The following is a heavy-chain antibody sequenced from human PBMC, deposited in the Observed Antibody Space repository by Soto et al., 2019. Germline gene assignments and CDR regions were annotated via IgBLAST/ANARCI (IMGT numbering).Heavy chain of an antibody. CDR2: INPKNGGT. J-gene: IGHJ6*02. Sequence: GASVKVSCKASGYTFTGYYLHWVRQAPGQGLEWMGWINPKNGGTKYGQKFQGRVTMTRDTSISTAYMELSRLKSDDTAVYYCARGDLGYCSSTSCYKSNFALWFGPYYYYGMDVWGQGTTVTVSS. D-gene: IGHD2-2*02. CDR1: GYTFTGYY. CDR3: ARGDLGYCSSTSCYKSNFALWFGPYYYYGMDV. V-gene: IGHV1-2*02.